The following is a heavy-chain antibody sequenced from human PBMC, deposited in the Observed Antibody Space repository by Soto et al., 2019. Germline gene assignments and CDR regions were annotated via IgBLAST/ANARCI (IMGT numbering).Heavy chain of an antibody. D-gene: IGHD1-1*01. J-gene: IGHJ3*02. CDR3: ARLERFPNAFDI. Sequence: SETLSLTCTVSGGSISSYYWSWIRQPPGKGLEWIGYIYYSGSTNYNPSLKSRVTISVDTSKNQFSLKLSSVTAADTAVYYCARLERFPNAFDIWGQGTMVTVSS. CDR1: GGSISSYY. V-gene: IGHV4-59*08. CDR2: IYYSGST.